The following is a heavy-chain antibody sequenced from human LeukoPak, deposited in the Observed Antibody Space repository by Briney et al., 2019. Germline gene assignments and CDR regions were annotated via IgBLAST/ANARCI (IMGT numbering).Heavy chain of an antibody. CDR2: ISSSGGIT. Sequence: PGGSLRLSCAASGFTFSSYAMSWVRQAPGKGLEWVSAISSSGGITYYADSVKGRFTISRDNSKNTLYLQMNSLRAEVTAVYYCAKGTMDGGQYYYDSSGGQGTLVTVSS. CDR3: AKGTMDGGQYYYDSS. V-gene: IGHV3-23*01. D-gene: IGHD3-22*01. CDR1: GFTFSSYA. J-gene: IGHJ4*02.